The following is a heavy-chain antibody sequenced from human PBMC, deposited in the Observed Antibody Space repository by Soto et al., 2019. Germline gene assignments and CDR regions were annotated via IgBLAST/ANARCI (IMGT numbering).Heavy chain of an antibody. CDR1: GGSITSSY. D-gene: IGHD5-18*01. CDR3: ARKSYSYYYYGMDV. CDR2: IYDTGISGYTPST. Sequence: SETLSLTCTVSGGSITSSYWSWIRRPPGKGLEWIAYIYDTGISGYTPSTSYNPSLKSRVTMSVDTSKSQFSLKLTSVTAADTAVYYCARKSYSYYYYGMDVWGQGTTVTVSS. V-gene: IGHV4-59*01. J-gene: IGHJ6*02.